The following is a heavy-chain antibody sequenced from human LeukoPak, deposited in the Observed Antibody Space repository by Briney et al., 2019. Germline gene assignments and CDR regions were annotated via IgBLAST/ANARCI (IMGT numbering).Heavy chain of an antibody. CDR1: GFTVSSNE. J-gene: IGHJ4*02. V-gene: IGHV3-48*03. CDR3: ARDYGGSSPFDY. CDR2: ISSSGSTI. D-gene: IGHD4-23*01. Sequence: GGSLRLSCAASGFTVSSNEMHWVRQAPGKGLEWVSYISSSGSTIYYADSAKGRFTISRDNAKNSLYLQMNSLRAEDTAVYYCARDYGGSSPFDYWGQGTLVTVSS.